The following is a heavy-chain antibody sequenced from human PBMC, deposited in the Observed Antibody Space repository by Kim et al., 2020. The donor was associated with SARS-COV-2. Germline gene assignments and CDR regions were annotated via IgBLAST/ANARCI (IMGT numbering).Heavy chain of an antibody. J-gene: IGHJ4*02. Sequence: YAQGFAGRLFFSLDTSVSTAYLQISSLKAEDTAVYYCARDLIAAADTFDYWGQGTLVTVSS. CDR3: ARDLIAAADTFDY. D-gene: IGHD6-13*01. V-gene: IGHV7-4-1*02.